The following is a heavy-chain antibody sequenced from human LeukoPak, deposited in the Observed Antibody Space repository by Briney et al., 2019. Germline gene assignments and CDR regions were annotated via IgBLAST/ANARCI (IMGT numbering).Heavy chain of an antibody. CDR2: ISSSGSTI. D-gene: IGHD5-24*01. CDR3: ARAAGEMATIRY. Sequence: PGWSLRLSCAASGFTFSSYAMSWVRQAPGKGLEWVSYISSSGSTIYYADSVKGRFTISRDNAKNSLYLQMNSLRAEDTAVYYCARAAGEMATIRYWGQGTLVTVSS. J-gene: IGHJ4*02. V-gene: IGHV3-48*04. CDR1: GFTFSSYA.